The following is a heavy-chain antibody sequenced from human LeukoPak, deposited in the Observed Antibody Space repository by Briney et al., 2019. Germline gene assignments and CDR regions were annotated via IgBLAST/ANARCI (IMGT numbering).Heavy chain of an antibody. CDR2: ISLTGQT. Sequence: SETLSLTCGVSGGSISSTNWWSWVRQPPGQGLEWIGEISLTGQTNYNPSLNGRVTMSLDESRNQLCLKLTSVTAADTAIYYCSREIGAFCPFGYWGQGTLVIVPP. D-gene: IGHD3-16*01. CDR3: SREIGAFCPFGY. CDR1: GGSISSTNW. V-gene: IGHV4/OR15-8*02. J-gene: IGHJ4*02.